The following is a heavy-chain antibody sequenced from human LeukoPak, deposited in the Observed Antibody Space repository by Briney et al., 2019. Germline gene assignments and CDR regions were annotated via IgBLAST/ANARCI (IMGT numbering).Heavy chain of an antibody. CDR2: IYSGGST. D-gene: IGHD5-18*01. Sequence: PGGSLRLSCAASGFTVSTNYMSWVRQAPGKGLEWVSVIYSGGSTYYADSLKGRFTISRDNSKNTLYLQMNSLRAEDTAVYYCARARTAMVMNDAFDIWGQGTMVTVSS. V-gene: IGHV3-66*01. J-gene: IGHJ3*02. CDR1: GFTVSTNY. CDR3: ARARTAMVMNDAFDI.